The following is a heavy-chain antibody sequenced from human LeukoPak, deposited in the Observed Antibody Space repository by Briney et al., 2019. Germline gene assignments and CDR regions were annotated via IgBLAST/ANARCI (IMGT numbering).Heavy chain of an antibody. V-gene: IGHV1-24*01. CDR2: FDPEDGET. J-gene: IGHJ4*02. CDR3: ATPGGRGYSGYDWGTFDY. D-gene: IGHD5-12*01. Sequence: ASVKVSCKVSGYTLTELSMHWVRQAPGKGLEWMGGFDPEDGETIYAQKFQGRVTMTEDTSTDTAYMELSRLRSEDTAVYYCATPGGRGYSGYDWGTFDYWGQGTLVTVSS. CDR1: GYTLTELS.